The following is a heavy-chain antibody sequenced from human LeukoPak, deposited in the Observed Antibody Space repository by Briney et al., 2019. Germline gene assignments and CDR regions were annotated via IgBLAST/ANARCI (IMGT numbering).Heavy chain of an antibody. D-gene: IGHD2-2*01. Sequence: AGGSLRLSCAASGFTFSSYSMNWVRQAPGKGLEWVSSISSSSSYRYYADSVKGRFTISRDNAKNSLYLQMNSLRAEDTAVYYCARDHCSSTSCYPSWGQGTLVTVSS. CDR3: ARDHCSSTSCYPS. J-gene: IGHJ5*02. CDR1: GFTFSSYS. V-gene: IGHV3-21*01. CDR2: ISSSSSYR.